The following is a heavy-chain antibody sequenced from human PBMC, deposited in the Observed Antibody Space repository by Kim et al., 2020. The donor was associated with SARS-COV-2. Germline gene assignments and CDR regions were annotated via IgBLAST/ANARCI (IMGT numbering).Heavy chain of an antibody. J-gene: IGHJ5*02. CDR2: IYYSGST. Sequence: SETLSLTCTVSGGSISSYYWSWIRQPPGKGLEWIGYIYYSGSTNYNPSLKSRVTISVDTSKNQFSLKLSSVTAADTAVYYCARDRRGASIWQQLGFAGSRTWFNPWGRGTLVTVSS. CDR3: ARDRRGASIWQQLGFAGSRTWFNP. V-gene: IGHV4-59*13. CDR1: GGSISSYY. D-gene: IGHD6-13*01.